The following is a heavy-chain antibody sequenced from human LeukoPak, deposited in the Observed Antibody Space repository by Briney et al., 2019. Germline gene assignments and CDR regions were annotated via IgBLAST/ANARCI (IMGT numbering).Heavy chain of an antibody. CDR2: ISAYNGNT. CDR3: AREVLGNYPLYYYYGMDV. J-gene: IGHJ6*02. V-gene: IGHV1-18*01. Sequence: ASVKVSCKASGYTFTSYGISWVRQAPGQGLEWMGWISAYNGNTNYAQKLQGRVTMTTDTFTSTAYMELRSLRSDDTAVYYCAREVLGNYPLYYYYGMDVWGQGTTVTVSS. D-gene: IGHD4-11*01. CDR1: GYTFTSYG.